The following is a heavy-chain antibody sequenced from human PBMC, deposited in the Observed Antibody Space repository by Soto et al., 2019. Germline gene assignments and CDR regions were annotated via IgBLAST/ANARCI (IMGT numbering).Heavy chain of an antibody. CDR3: ARGGIAARRAFDI. V-gene: IGHV1-3*05. CDR2: INAGNGDT. D-gene: IGHD6-6*01. CDR1: GYTFHSYA. Sequence: QIQLVQSGAEEKKPGASVKVSCKASGYTFHSYAMQWVRQAPGQGLEWMGWINAGNGDTKYSRKLQGRVTITWDTSASTAYMELNSLTSEDTAVYYCARGGIAARRAFDIWGQGTTVTVSS. J-gene: IGHJ3*02.